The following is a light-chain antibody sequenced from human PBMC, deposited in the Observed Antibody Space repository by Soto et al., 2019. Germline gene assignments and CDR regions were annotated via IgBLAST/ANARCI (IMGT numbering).Light chain of an antibody. CDR2: EVN. CDR3: RSYTFSSTLGV. CDR1: SSDVGGYNF. Sequence: QSALTQPASVSGSPGQSITISCTGTSSDVGGYNFVSWYQQHPGKAPRLMIFEVNNRPSGVSDRFSGSKSGNTASLTISGLQAEDEADYYCRSYTFSSTLGVFGGGTKLTVL. V-gene: IGLV2-14*01. J-gene: IGLJ3*02.